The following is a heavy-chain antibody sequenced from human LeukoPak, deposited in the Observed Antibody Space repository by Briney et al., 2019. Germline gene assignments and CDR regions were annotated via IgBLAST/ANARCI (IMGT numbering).Heavy chain of an antibody. J-gene: IGHJ4*02. CDR2: IWYDGNNK. CDR1: GFTFSSCG. V-gene: IGHV3-33*01. CDR3: ARDNIRGAYYLDY. Sequence: GGSLRLSCAASGFTFSSCGMYWGCQAPRKGLGWVALIWYDGNNKYYADSVKGRFTISRDNSKNTVYLQMDSLRAEDTAVYYRARDNIRGAYYLDYWGRGTRVTVSS. D-gene: IGHD2/OR15-2a*01.